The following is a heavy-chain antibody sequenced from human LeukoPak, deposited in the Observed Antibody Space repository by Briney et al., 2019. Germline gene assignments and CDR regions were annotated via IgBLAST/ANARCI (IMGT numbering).Heavy chain of an antibody. Sequence: KPSETLSLTCTVSGGSISSSSYYWGWIRQPPGKGLEWIGSIYYSGSTYYNPSLKSRVTISVDTSKNQFSLKLSSVTAADTAVYYCARHPHSYSWYGGGRGVLDYWGQGTLVTVSS. CDR3: ARHPHSYSWYGGGRGVLDY. D-gene: IGHD2-15*01. J-gene: IGHJ4*02. CDR2: IYYSGST. V-gene: IGHV4-39*01. CDR1: GGSISSSSYY.